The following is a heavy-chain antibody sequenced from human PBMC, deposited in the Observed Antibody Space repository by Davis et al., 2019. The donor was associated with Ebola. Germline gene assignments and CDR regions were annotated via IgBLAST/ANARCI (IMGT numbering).Heavy chain of an antibody. Sequence: MPSETLSLTCAVYGDSVSDYFWSWIRQPPGKGLEWIGETGHSGYTNYNPSLKSRVTISVDTSKNQFSLKLSSVTAADTAVYYCARQSGYHPFDYWGQGTLVTVSS. CDR2: TGHSGYT. V-gene: IGHV4-34*01. D-gene: IGHD3-22*01. CDR3: ARQSGYHPFDY. J-gene: IGHJ4*02. CDR1: GDSVSDYF.